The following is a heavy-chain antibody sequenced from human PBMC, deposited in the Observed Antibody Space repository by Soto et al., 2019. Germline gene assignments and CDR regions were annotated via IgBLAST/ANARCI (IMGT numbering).Heavy chain of an antibody. Sequence: QVQLVQSGAEVPKPGASVKVSCKASGYTFTSYDINCVRQATGQGLALMGWMNPNSGNTGYAQKLQGRVSMTRKTSISTAYMELSSLRAVETAVYYCARGCQDWYFELLCRGTLVTVS. V-gene: IGHV1-8*01. CDR3: ARGCQDWYFEL. CDR1: GYTFTSYD. CDR2: MNPNSGNT. J-gene: IGHJ2*01.